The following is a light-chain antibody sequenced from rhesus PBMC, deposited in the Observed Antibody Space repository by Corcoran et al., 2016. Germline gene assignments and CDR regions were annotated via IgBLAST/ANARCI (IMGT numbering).Light chain of an antibody. V-gene: IGKV1-74*01. Sequence: DIQMTQSPSSLSASVGDRVTITCRASENVHNYLNWYQQKPGKAPNLLIYKASSLQSGVPSRFSGSGSGTDYTFTISSLQPEDVATYYCQHGYGSPYSFGQGTKVEIK. CDR1: ENVHNY. CDR2: KAS. J-gene: IGKJ2*01. CDR3: QHGYGSPYS.